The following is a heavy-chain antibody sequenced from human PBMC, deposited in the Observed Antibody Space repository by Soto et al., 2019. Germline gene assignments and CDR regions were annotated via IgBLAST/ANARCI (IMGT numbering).Heavy chain of an antibody. Sequence: PGGSLRLSCEASGFTLRNYAMTWIRQAPGKGLEWVSLISANDVGTYYAESVKTRFTISTDQSRNTVYLQMDSLRADDTAIYYCAKAENGYNGDNRTPFDYWGQGTLVTVSS. J-gene: IGHJ4*02. V-gene: IGHV3-23*01. CDR1: GFTLRNYA. CDR3: AKAENGYNGDNRTPFDY. CDR2: ISANDVGT. D-gene: IGHD3-10*01.